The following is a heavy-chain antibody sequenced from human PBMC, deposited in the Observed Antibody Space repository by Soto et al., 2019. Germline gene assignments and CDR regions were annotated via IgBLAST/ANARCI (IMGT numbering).Heavy chain of an antibody. CDR1: GYSFANYM. D-gene: IGHD1-1*01. J-gene: IGHJ3*01. V-gene: IGHV1-3*01. CDR2: INGGNGNK. CDR3: ARVNWALRAFDF. Sequence: QVQLVQSGAEVKKPGASVKLSCKASGYSFANYMIHWVRQAPGQRPEWMGWINGGNGNKQTSQKFQGRVILTGDASATTVYMELSSLTSEDTAVYFCARVNWALRAFDFWGQGTVVTTSS.